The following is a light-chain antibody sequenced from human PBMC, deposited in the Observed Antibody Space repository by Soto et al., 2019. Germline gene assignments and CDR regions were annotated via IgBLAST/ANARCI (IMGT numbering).Light chain of an antibody. Sequence: DIQMTQSPSTLSASVGDRVTITCRASQSISSWLAWYQQKPGNGPKLLIYGASSLESGVPPRFSGSGSGTEFTLTISSLQPDDFATYYCQQYNSYSLPAFGQGTKVEIK. CDR1: QSISSW. CDR2: GAS. V-gene: IGKV1-5*01. CDR3: QQYNSYSLPA. J-gene: IGKJ1*01.